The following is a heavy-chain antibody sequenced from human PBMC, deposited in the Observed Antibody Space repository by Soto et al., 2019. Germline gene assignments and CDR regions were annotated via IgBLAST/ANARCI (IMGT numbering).Heavy chain of an antibody. J-gene: IGHJ4*02. Sequence: GESQKISCKGSGYSFTNYWIGWVRQVPGKGLEWMGIIYPGDSDTRYSPSFQGQVTISADKSISTAYLQWSSLKASDTAMYYCARGTASSDFDYWGQGTLVTVSS. CDR3: ARGTASSDFDY. CDR2: IYPGDSDT. CDR1: GYSFTNYW. D-gene: IGHD6-6*01. V-gene: IGHV5-51*01.